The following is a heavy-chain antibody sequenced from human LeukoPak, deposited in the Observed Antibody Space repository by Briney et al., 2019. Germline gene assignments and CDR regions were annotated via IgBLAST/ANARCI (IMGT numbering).Heavy chain of an antibody. CDR1: GFTFSSYA. V-gene: IGHV3-23*01. CDR3: AGGGFSGFDR. D-gene: IGHD1-14*01. J-gene: IGHJ4*02. Sequence: GGSLRLSCAASGFTFSSYAMSWVRQAPGKGLEWVSAISGSGGSTYYADSVKGRFTVSRDNSKNALYLEMNSLRVEDTAGYYGAGGGFSGFDRWGQGVLVSVSS. CDR2: ISGSGGST.